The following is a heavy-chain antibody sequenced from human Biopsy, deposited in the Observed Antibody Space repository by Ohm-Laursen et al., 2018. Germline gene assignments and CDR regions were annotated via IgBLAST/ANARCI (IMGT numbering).Heavy chain of an antibody. V-gene: IGHV4-59*07. D-gene: IGHD3-3*01. CDR1: GGSIISYY. Sequence: SDTLSLTCSVSGGSIISYYWTWIPQPPGKGLEWIGHVYNGGITNYNPSLKSRVTISKDTSKNQFSLQVNSVTAADAAVYYCARTPRDSFWSGSYKRGLWFDPWGQGTLVIVSS. J-gene: IGHJ5*02. CDR3: ARTPRDSFWSGSYKRGLWFDP. CDR2: VYNGGIT.